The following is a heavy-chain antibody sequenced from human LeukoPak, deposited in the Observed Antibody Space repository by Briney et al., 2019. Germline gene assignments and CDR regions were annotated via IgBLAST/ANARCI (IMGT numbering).Heavy chain of an antibody. V-gene: IGHV4-59*01. CDR2: IYYSGST. CDR1: GGSISSYY. Sequence: SETLSLTCTVSGGSISSYYWSWIRQPPGKGLEWIGYIYYSGSTNYNPSLKSRVTISVDTSKNQFSLKLSSVTAADTAVYYCASAGYYYDSSGYYWGSLFDYWGQGTLVTVSS. J-gene: IGHJ4*02. CDR3: ASAGYYYDSSGYYWGSLFDY. D-gene: IGHD3-22*01.